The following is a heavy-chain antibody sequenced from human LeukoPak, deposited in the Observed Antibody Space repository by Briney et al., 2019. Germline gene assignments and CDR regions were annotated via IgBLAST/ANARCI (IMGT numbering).Heavy chain of an antibody. CDR3: ARVGLYYYDSSGYSY. Sequence: SETLSLTCTVSGGSISSSSYYWGWIRQPPGKGLEWIGSIYYSGSTYYNPSLKSRVTISVDTSKNQFSLKLSSVTAADTAVYYCARVGLYYYDSSGYSYWGQGTLVTVSS. CDR1: GGSISSSSYY. D-gene: IGHD3-22*01. V-gene: IGHV4-39*07. J-gene: IGHJ4*02. CDR2: IYYSGST.